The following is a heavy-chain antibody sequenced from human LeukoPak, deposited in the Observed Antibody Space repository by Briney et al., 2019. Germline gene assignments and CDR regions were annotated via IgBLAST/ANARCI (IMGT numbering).Heavy chain of an antibody. J-gene: IGHJ5*02. V-gene: IGHV5-51*01. D-gene: IGHD2-15*01. Sequence: GESLKISCKGSGYSINNYWIGWVRQMPGKGLEWMGIIYPADSDIRYSPSFQGQVTISADKSISTAYLQWSSLKASDTAMYYCARQEYCSGGSCYTWFDPWGQGTLVTVSS. CDR1: GYSINNYW. CDR2: IYPADSDI. CDR3: ARQEYCSGGSCYTWFDP.